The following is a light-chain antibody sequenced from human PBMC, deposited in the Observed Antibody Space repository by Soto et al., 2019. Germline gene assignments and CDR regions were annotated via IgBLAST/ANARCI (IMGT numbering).Light chain of an antibody. CDR1: SSDVGAYNF. Sequence: QSALTQPPSASGFPGQSVTISCTGTSSDVGAYNFVFWYQQHPGKAPKLMIFEVSKRPSGVPDRFSGSKSGNTASLTVSGLQAEDEADYYCSSYAGSNNFVFGTGTKVTVL. J-gene: IGLJ1*01. V-gene: IGLV2-8*01. CDR2: EVS. CDR3: SSYAGSNNFV.